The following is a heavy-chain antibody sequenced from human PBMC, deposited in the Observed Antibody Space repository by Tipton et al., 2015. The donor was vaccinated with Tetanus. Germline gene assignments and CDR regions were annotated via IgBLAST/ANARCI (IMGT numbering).Heavy chain of an antibody. CDR2: IWYDGSNK. V-gene: IGHV3-33*01. CDR3: ARDIAIVRARDWYFDV. J-gene: IGHJ2*01. Sequence: SGFTFRSYGMHWVCQAPGKGLEWVALIWYDGSNKNYADSVKGRFTISRDNSKNTLYLQMNSLSAEDTAVYYCARDIAIVRARDWYFDVWGRGTLVTVSS. D-gene: IGHD2/OR15-2a*01. CDR1: GFTFRSYG.